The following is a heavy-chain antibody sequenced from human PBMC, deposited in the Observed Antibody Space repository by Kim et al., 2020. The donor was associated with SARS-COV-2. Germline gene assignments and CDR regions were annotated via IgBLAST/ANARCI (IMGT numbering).Heavy chain of an antibody. Sequence: GGSLRLSCAASGFTFSSYDMHWVRQATGKGLEWVSAIGTAGDTYYSGYVKRRFTIISENDTKSLQLQLNSLRGGDTAAYYCARGDILTGYTLNYYYYYG. D-gene: IGHD3-9*01. V-gene: IGHV3-13*01. CDR3: ARGDILTGYTLNYYYYYG. CDR2: IGTAGDT. CDR1: GFTFSSYD. J-gene: IGHJ6*01.